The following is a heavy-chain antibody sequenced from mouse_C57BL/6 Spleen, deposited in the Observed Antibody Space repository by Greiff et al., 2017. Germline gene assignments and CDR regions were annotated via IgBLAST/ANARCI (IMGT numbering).Heavy chain of an antibody. CDR2: INYDGSST. CDR3: ARDGIYYPFAY. CDR1: GFTFSDYY. V-gene: IGHV5-16*01. Sequence: EVKLVESEGGLVQPGSSMKLSCTASGFTFSDYYMAWVRQVPEKGLEWVANINYDGSSTYYLDSLKSRFIISRDNAKNILYLQMSSLKSEDTATYYCARDGIYYPFAYGGQGTLVTVSA. J-gene: IGHJ3*01. D-gene: IGHD2-1*01.